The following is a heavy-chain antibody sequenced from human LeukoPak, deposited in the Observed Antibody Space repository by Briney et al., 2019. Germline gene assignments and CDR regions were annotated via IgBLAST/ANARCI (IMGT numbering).Heavy chain of an antibody. CDR1: GYTFTSYG. V-gene: IGHV1-18*01. D-gene: IGHD3-22*01. Sequence: GASVKVSCKASGYTFTSYGISGVRQAPGQGLEWMGWISAYNGNTNYAQKLQGRVTMTTDTSTSTAYMELRSLRSDDTAVYYCARDGYPVYYDSSGYYNNWFDPWGQGTLVTVSS. CDR3: ARDGYPVYYDSSGYYNNWFDP. J-gene: IGHJ5*02. CDR2: ISAYNGNT.